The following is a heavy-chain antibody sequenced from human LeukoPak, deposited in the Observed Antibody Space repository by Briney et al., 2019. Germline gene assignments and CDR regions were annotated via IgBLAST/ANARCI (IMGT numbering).Heavy chain of an antibody. CDR3: ARDAPSYSGSYSASPS. J-gene: IGHJ5*02. CDR2: VNTNTGNP. V-gene: IGHV7-4-1*02. D-gene: IGHD1-26*01. CDR1: GYTFTSYA. Sequence: GASVKVSCKASGYTFTSYAMNWVRQAPGQGLEWMGWVNTNTGNPTYAQGFTGRFVFSLDTSVSTAYLQISSLKAEDTAVYYCARDAPSYSGSYSASPSWGRGTLVTVSS.